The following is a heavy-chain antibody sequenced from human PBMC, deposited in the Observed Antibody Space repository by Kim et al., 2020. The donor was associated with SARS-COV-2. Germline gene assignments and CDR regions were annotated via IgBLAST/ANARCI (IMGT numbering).Heavy chain of an antibody. CDR3: ARANYYDTSGYSY. Sequence: GGSLRLSCVASGFTFSSHWMSWVRQAPGKGLEWVANIREDGSEKYYVDSVKGRFAISRDNAENSLSLQMNSLRAEDTAVYYCARANYYDTSGYSYWGQG. D-gene: IGHD3-22*01. CDR1: GFTFSSHW. J-gene: IGHJ4*02. V-gene: IGHV3-7*03. CDR2: IREDGSEK.